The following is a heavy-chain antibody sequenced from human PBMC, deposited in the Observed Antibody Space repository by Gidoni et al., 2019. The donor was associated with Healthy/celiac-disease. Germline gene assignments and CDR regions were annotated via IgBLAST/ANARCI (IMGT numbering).Heavy chain of an antibody. CDR2: IIPILGRA. Sequence: HVQLVHSGAEVKTPGSSVKVSCNASVGTFSSYTISWVRQAPGQWLEWMGRIIPILGRANYAQKFQGRDTITADKSTSTAYMELSSLRSEDTAVYYCARVVVAADNWFDPWGQGTLVTVSS. D-gene: IGHD2-15*01. V-gene: IGHV1-69*08. CDR3: ARVVVAADNWFDP. CDR1: VGTFSSYT. J-gene: IGHJ5*02.